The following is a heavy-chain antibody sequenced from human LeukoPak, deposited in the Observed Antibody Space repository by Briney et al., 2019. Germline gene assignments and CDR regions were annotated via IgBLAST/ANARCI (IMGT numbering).Heavy chain of an antibody. V-gene: IGHV4-39*07. CDR2: IYYSGST. CDR3: ASPITMVRGVTMDV. D-gene: IGHD3-10*01. CDR1: GGSISSSSYY. Sequence: SETLSLTCTVSGGSISSSSYYWGWIRQPPGKGLEWIGSIYYSGSTYYNPSLKSRVTISVDTSKNQFSLKLSSVTAADTAVYYCASPITMVRGVTMDVWGKGTTVTISS. J-gene: IGHJ6*04.